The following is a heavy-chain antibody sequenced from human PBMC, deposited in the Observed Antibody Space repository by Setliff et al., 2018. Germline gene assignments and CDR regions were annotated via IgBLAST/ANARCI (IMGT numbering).Heavy chain of an antibody. Sequence: ASVKVSCAASGFTFSSYCIHWVRQAPGQGLEWMGIINPSGGSTSYAQKFQGRVTMTRDTSTSTVYMELSSLRSEDTAVYYCARGLTYGYYFDYWGQGTLVTVSS. CDR2: INPSGGST. CDR3: ARGLTYGYYFDY. J-gene: IGHJ4*02. CDR1: GFTFSSYC. D-gene: IGHD4-17*01. V-gene: IGHV1-46*01.